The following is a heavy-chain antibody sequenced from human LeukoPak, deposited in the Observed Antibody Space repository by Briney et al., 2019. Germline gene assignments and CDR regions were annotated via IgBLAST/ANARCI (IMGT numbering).Heavy chain of an antibody. Sequence: PGGSLKLSCAASGFTFSGSAMHWVRQASGKGLEWVGRIRSKANSYATAYAASVKGRFTISRDDSKNTAYLQMNSLKTEDTAVYYCTRRIVATFGPPGDYWGQGTLVTVSS. CDR1: GFTFSGSA. CDR3: TRRIVATFGPPGDY. V-gene: IGHV3-73*01. CDR2: IRSKANSYAT. D-gene: IGHD5-12*01. J-gene: IGHJ4*02.